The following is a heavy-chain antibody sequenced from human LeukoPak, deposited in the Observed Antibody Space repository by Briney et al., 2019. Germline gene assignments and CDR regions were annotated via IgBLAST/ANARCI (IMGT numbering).Heavy chain of an antibody. CDR3: ARAHPYDFWSGYYLDY. V-gene: IGHV4-30-2*01. Sequence: PSQTLSLTCAVSGGSISSGGYSWSWIRQRPGKGLEWIGYIYHSGSTYYNPSLKSRVTISVDRSKNQFSLKLSSVTAADTAVYYCARAHPYDFWSGYYLDYWGQGTLVTVSS. J-gene: IGHJ4*02. CDR1: GGSISSGGYS. D-gene: IGHD3-3*01. CDR2: IYHSGST.